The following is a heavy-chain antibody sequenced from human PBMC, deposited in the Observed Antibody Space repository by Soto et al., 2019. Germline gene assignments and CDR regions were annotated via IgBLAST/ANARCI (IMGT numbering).Heavy chain of an antibody. J-gene: IGHJ5*02. Sequence: GGSLRLSCAASGFTFSSYWMHWVRQAPGKGLVWVSRINSDGSSTSYADSVKGRFTISRDNAKNTLYLQMNSMRAEDTAVYYCARGLYGSGWYDNWFDPWGQGTLVTVSS. CDR2: INSDGSST. D-gene: IGHD6-19*01. V-gene: IGHV3-74*01. CDR1: GFTFSSYW. CDR3: ARGLYGSGWYDNWFDP.